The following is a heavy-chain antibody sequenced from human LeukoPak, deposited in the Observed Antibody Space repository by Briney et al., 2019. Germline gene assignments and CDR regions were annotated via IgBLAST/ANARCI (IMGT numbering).Heavy chain of an antibody. CDR2: MNPGSGNT. D-gene: IGHD3/OR15-3a*01. CDR1: GYTFTSYD. Sequence: ASVKVSCKASGYTFTSYDINWVRQTTGQGLGWMGWMNPGSGNTGYAQKFQGRVTMTRNTSINTVYMEVSGLRSEDTAVYYCTRGGIIILGVATVVDYWGQGTLVTVSS. J-gene: IGHJ4*02. V-gene: IGHV1-8*01. CDR3: TRGGIIILGVATVVDY.